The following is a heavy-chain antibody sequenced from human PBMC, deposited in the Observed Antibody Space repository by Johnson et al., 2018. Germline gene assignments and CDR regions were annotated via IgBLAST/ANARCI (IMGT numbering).Heavy chain of an antibody. J-gene: IGHJ6*03. CDR1: GFTFSSYW. CDR3: TRENSGSYGDYYYYMDV. CDR2: ISGDGTST. V-gene: IGHV3-74*01. D-gene: IGHD3-10*01. Sequence: VQLVQSGGGLVQPGGSLRLSCAASGFTFSSYWMHWVRQAPGKGLVWVFGISGDGTSTEYADSVKGRFTFPRDNAKNPLYLQMKSLRAWDTAVYYCTRENSGSYGDYYYYMDVWGKGTTVTVSS.